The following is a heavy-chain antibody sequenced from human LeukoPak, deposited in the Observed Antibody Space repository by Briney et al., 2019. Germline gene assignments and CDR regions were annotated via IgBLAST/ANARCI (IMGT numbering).Heavy chain of an antibody. J-gene: IGHJ5*02. CDR2: INHSGST. Sequence: SETLSHTCAVYGGSFSGYYWSWIRQPPGKGLEWIGEINHSGSTNYNPSLKSRVTISVDTSKNQFSLKLSSVTAADTAVYYCASWTTPSSSAEGWFDPWGQGTLVTVSS. CDR1: GGSFSGYY. V-gene: IGHV4-34*01. CDR3: ASWTTPSSSAEGWFDP. D-gene: IGHD6-6*01.